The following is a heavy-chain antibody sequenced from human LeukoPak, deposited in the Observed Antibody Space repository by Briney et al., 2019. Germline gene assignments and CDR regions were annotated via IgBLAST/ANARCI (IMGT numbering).Heavy chain of an antibody. D-gene: IGHD6-13*01. CDR1: GFTFDDYA. J-gene: IGHJ6*02. V-gene: IGHV3-43*02. CDR2: ISGDGGST. CDR3: VKDRIAAAGTGLYYYGMDV. Sequence: GGSLRLSCAASGFTFDDYAMHWVRQAPGKGLEWVSLISGDGGSTYYADSVKGRFTISRDNSKNSLYLQMNSLRTEDTALYYCVKDRIAAAGTGLYYYGMDVWGQGTTVTVSS.